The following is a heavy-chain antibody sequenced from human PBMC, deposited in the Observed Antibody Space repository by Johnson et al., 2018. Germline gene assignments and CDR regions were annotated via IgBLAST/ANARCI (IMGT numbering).Heavy chain of an antibody. Sequence: VQLVESGGRVVQPGRSLRLSCSASGFTFSSYAMHWVRQAPGKGLEWVAVISDDGSNKFYAESVKGRFTISRDNSKYTVYLQMHSLKAEDTAGFYCARAQGGDDLAEYFQHWGQGTLGTVSS. D-gene: IGHD4-17*01. J-gene: IGHJ1*01. CDR2: ISDDGSNK. V-gene: IGHV3-30-3*01. CDR1: GFTFSSYA. CDR3: ARAQGGDDLAEYFQH.